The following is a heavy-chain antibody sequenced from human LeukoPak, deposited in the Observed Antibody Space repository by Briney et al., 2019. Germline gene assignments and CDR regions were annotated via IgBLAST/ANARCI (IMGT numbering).Heavy chain of an antibody. CDR2: IKQDGKSGSDK. Sequence: PGGSLRLSCVASGFSFKKYWMSWVRQAPGKGLEWVANIKQDGKSGSDKYYVDSVKGRFTISRDNAKNSLYLQMNSLRAEDTAVYYCARVVIVRGWFDPWGQGTLVTVSS. V-gene: IGHV3-7*01. CDR3: ARVVIVRGWFDP. J-gene: IGHJ5*02. CDR1: GFSFKKYW. D-gene: IGHD2/OR15-2a*01.